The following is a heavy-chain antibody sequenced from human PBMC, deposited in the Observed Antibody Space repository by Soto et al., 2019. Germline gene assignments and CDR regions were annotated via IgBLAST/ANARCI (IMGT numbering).Heavy chain of an antibody. J-gene: IGHJ4*02. D-gene: IGHD4-17*01. CDR2: IIPIFGTA. Sequence: SVKVSCKASGGTFSSYAVSWVRQAPGQGLEWMGGIIPIFGTANYAQKFQGRVTITADESTSTAYMELSSLRSEDTAVYYCASLFFSTVTTHFDYWCQGTLVTVSS. CDR3: ASLFFSTVTTHFDY. CDR1: GGTFSSYA. V-gene: IGHV1-69*13.